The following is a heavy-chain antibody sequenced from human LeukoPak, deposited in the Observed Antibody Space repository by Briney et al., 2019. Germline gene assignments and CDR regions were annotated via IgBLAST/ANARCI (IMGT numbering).Heavy chain of an antibody. CDR3: ATDSGYSSSYSAFDI. Sequence: ASVKVSCKASGYTFTGYYMHWVRQAPGQGLEWMGWINPNSGGTNYAQKFQGRVTMTRDTSISTAYMELSRLRSEDTAVYYCATDSGYSSSYSAFDIWGQGTMVTVSS. D-gene: IGHD6-13*01. CDR1: GYTFTGYY. J-gene: IGHJ3*02. V-gene: IGHV1-2*02. CDR2: INPNSGGT.